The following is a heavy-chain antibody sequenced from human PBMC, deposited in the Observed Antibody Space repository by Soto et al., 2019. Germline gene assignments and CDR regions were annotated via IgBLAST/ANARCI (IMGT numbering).Heavy chain of an antibody. CDR1: GASISTYY. CDR3: ARDLKEYCSDGKCNWFDP. CDR2: ISYSGST. D-gene: IGHD2-15*01. Sequence: SETLSLTCTVSGASISTYYWSWIRQPPGKGLEWIGYISYSGSTNYNPSLKSRVTISFDASKNEISLQVRSATAADAAVYYCARDLKEYCSDGKCNWFDPSDQGTLVTVSS. V-gene: IGHV4-59*01. J-gene: IGHJ5*02.